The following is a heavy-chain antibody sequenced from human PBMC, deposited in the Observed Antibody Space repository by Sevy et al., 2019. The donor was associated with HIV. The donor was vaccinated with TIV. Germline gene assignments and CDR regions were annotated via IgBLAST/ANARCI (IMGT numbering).Heavy chain of an antibody. CDR1: GGSISSYY. Sequence: TESLSLTCTVSGGSISSYYWSWIRQPPGKGLERIGYIYYRGSTNYNPSLKSRVTISVDTSKNQFSLKLSSVTAADTAVYYCARSHDYSIYYYYYMDVWGKGTTVTVSS. CDR3: ARSHDYSIYYYYYMDV. D-gene: IGHD4-4*01. CDR2: IYYRGST. J-gene: IGHJ6*03. V-gene: IGHV4-59*01.